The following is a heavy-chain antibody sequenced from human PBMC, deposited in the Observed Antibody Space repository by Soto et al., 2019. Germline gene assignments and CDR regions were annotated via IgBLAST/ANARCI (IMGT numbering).Heavy chain of an antibody. CDR1: GFTFSNYG. J-gene: IGHJ5*02. V-gene: IGHV3-30*18. Sequence: QVQLVGSGGGVVQPGRSLRLSCAASGFTFSNYGMHWVRQAPGKGLEWVAVISYDGSNKYYADSVKGRFTISRDNFENTLYLQMDSLRAEDTAVYYCAKDHLPTTVTTPWFDPWGQGTLVTVSS. D-gene: IGHD4-17*01. CDR2: ISYDGSNK. CDR3: AKDHLPTTVTTPWFDP.